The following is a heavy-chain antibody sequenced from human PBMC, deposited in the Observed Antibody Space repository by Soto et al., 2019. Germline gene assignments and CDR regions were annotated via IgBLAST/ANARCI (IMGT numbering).Heavy chain of an antibody. CDR2: TYYIGRT. Sequence: QLPLQESGPGLVKPAETLSLTCTVYGGSISSSIYYWGWIRQPPGKGLGWIGGTYYIGRTYDNPSLKIRVTTSEDTSKIQCSLNLTSVTVADPVVYYCARHGAVLYQLLLNVFDPWGQGTLVTV. J-gene: IGHJ5*02. CDR3: ARHGAVLYQLLLNVFDP. CDR1: GGSISSSIYY. V-gene: IGHV4-39*01. D-gene: IGHD2-2*01.